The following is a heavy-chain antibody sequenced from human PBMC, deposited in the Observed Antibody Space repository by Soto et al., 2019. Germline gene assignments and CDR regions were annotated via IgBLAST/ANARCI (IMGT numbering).Heavy chain of an antibody. D-gene: IGHD2-15*01. CDR1: GFTFSSYG. CDR3: AGDSSGGAFDY. J-gene: IGHJ4*02. Sequence: GGSLRLSCAASGFTFSSYGMHWVRQAPGKGLEWVAVISYDGSNKYYADSVKGRFTISRDNSKNTLYLQMNSLRAEDTAVYYCAGDSSGGAFDYWGQGTLVTVSS. CDR2: ISYDGSNK. V-gene: IGHV3-30*03.